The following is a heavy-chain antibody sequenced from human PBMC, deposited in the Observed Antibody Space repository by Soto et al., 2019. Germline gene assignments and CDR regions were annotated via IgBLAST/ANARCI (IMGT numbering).Heavy chain of an antibody. D-gene: IGHD3-22*01. CDR1: VFTFSTYS. Sequence: EVQLVESGGGLVKPGGSLRLSCAASVFTFSTYSMNWVRQAPGKGLEWVSSISSSSSYIYYADSVKGRFTISRDNAKNSLYLQMNSLRAEDTAVYYCARDYYDSSGYLASLGYWGKGTLVTVSS. V-gene: IGHV3-21*01. CDR2: ISSSSSYI. CDR3: ARDYYDSSGYLASLGY. J-gene: IGHJ4*02.